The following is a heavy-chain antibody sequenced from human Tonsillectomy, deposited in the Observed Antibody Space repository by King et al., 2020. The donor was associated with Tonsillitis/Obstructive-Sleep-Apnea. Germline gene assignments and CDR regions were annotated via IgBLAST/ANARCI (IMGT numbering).Heavy chain of an antibody. Sequence: DQLVQSGAEVKKPGASVKVSCKASGYTFTGYYMHWVRQAPGQGLEWMGWINPNSGGTNYAQKFQGWVTMTRNTSISTAYMELSRLRSDDTAVYYCAREGWNDVDAFDIWGQGTMVTVSS. CDR1: GYTFTGYY. CDR3: AREGWNDVDAFDI. CDR2: INPNSGGT. V-gene: IGHV1-2*04. D-gene: IGHD1-1*01. J-gene: IGHJ3*02.